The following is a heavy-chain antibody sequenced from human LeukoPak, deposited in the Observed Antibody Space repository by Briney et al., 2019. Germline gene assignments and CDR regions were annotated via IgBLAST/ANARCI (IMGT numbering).Heavy chain of an antibody. V-gene: IGHV4-39*01. CDR2: IFYSGST. CDR1: SGSISTSNYY. Sequence: SETLSLTCTVSSGSISTSNYYWGWVRQPPGKALEWIGNIFYSGSTYYSPSLKSRVTISVDTSKNQFSLKLSSVTAADTAVYYCARHRFGGLRYFDWTHPSHRNWFDPWGQGTLVTVSS. CDR3: ARHRFGGLRYFDWTHPSHRNWFDP. J-gene: IGHJ5*02. D-gene: IGHD3-9*01.